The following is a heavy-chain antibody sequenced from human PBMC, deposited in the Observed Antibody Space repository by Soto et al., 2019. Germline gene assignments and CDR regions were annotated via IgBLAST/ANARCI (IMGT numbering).Heavy chain of an antibody. CDR1: GFTFSSYE. Sequence: PGGSLRLSCAASGFTFSSYEMNWVRQAPGKGLEWVSYISSSGSTIYYADSVKGRFTISRDNTKNSLYLQMNSLRAEDTAVYYCASHFIAVAGTDYWXQGTLVTVSS. CDR3: ASHFIAVAGTDY. CDR2: ISSSGSTI. D-gene: IGHD6-19*01. V-gene: IGHV3-48*03. J-gene: IGHJ4*02.